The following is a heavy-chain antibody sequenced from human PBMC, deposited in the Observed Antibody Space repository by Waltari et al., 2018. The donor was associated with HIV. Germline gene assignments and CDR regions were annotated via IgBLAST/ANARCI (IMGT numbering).Heavy chain of an antibody. D-gene: IGHD3-10*01. CDR2: FNPIFGTP. CDR1: GGIFSSNG. J-gene: IGHJ6*02. V-gene: IGHV1-69*01. Sequence: QVQLVQSGAELKKPGSSVKVSCRASGGIFSSNGITWVRQAPGQGLEWMGGFNPIFGTPNYAQKFQGRVTITADESTGTAYMELRSLRSEDTAVYYCARRFTWNKSYYYYGLAVWGQGTTVTVSS. CDR3: ARRFTWNKSYYYYGLAV.